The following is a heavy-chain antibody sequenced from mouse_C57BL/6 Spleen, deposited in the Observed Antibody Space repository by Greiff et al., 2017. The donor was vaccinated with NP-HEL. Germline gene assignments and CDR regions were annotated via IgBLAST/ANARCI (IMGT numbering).Heavy chain of an antibody. CDR3: ARRIYYYGSSYVKGAMDY. V-gene: IGHV5-17*01. CDR1: GFTFSDYG. D-gene: IGHD1-1*01. Sequence: EVQVVESGGGLVKPGGSLKLSCAASGFTFSDYGMHWVRQAPEKGLEWVAYISSGSSTIYYADTVKGRFTISRDNAKNTLFLQMTSLRSEDTAMYYCARRIYYYGSSYVKGAMDYWGQGTSVTVSS. CDR2: ISSGSSTI. J-gene: IGHJ4*01.